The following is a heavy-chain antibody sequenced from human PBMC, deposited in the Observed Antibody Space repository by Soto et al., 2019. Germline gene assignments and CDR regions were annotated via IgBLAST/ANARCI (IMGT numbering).Heavy chain of an antibody. CDR1: GFTFSSYS. CDR2: ISSSSSYI. D-gene: IGHD6-19*01. V-gene: IGHV3-21*01. J-gene: IGHJ4*02. Sequence: EVQLVESGGGLVKPGGSLRLSCAASGFTFSSYSMNWVRQAPGKGLEWVSSISSSSSYIYYADSVKGRFTISRDNAKNSLYLQMNSLRAEDTAVYYCARDPTAVPSYSSGWYVVDYWGQGTLVTVSS. CDR3: ARDPTAVPSYSSGWYVVDY.